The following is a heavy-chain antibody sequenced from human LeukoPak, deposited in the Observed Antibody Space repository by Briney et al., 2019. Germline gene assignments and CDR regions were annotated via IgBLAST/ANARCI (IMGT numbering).Heavy chain of an antibody. J-gene: IGHJ5*02. CDR1: GFTFSSYA. D-gene: IGHD3-10*01. CDR3: VKGGSGTSNARWFDP. Sequence: PGGSLRPSCAASGFTFSSYAMSWVRQAPGKGLEWVSAISGSGVSTYYADSVKGRFTISRDNSKNTMYLQMNSLRAEDTAVYFCVKGGSGTSNARWFDPWGQGTLVTVSS. CDR2: ISGSGVST. V-gene: IGHV3-23*01.